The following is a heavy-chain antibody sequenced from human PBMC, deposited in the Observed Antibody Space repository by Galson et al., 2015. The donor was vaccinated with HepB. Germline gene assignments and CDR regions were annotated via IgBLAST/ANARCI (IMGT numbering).Heavy chain of an antibody. CDR2: IIPIFGTA. CDR3: ASLTYSGSYYGVY. J-gene: IGHJ4*02. D-gene: IGHD1-26*01. V-gene: IGHV1-69*13. Sequence: SVKVSCKASGGTFSSYAISWVRQAPGQGLEWMGGIIPIFGTANYAQKFQGRVTITADESTSTAYMELSSLRSEDTAVYYCASLTYSGSYYGVYWGQGTLVTVSS. CDR1: GGTFSSYA.